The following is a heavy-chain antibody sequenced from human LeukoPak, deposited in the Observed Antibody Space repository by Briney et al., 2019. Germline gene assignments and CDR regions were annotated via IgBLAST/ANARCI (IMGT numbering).Heavy chain of an antibody. CDR2: ISYDGSNK. J-gene: IGHJ3*02. Sequence: GGSLRLSCAASGFTFSSYAIHWVRQAPGKGLEWVAVISYDGSNKYYADSVKGRFTISRDNSKNTLYLQMDSLRAEDTAVYYCARGPSVSTVTTYDGSAFDIWGQGTMVTVSS. D-gene: IGHD4-17*01. V-gene: IGHV3-30-3*01. CDR1: GFTFSSYA. CDR3: ARGPSVSTVTTYDGSAFDI.